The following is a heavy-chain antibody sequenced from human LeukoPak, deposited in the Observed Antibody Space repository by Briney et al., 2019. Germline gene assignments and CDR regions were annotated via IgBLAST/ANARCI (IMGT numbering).Heavy chain of an antibody. CDR3: AWMIPDSSGYYAPPDY. CDR1: GGSISSSSYY. Sequence: SETLSLTCTVSGGSISSSSYYWGWIRQPPGKGLEWIGSIYYSGSTYYNPSLKSRVTISVDTSKNQFSLKLSSVTAADTAVYYCAWMIPDSSGYYAPPDYWGQGTLVTVSS. J-gene: IGHJ4*02. CDR2: IYYSGST. V-gene: IGHV4-39*01. D-gene: IGHD3-22*01.